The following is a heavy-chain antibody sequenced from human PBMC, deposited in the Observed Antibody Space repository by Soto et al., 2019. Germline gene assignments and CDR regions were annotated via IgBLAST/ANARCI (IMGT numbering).Heavy chain of an antibody. CDR3: SRSRPGVTHDS. CDR2: TRNKANHYTT. Sequence: GSLRLSCAASGFTRSDYYMEWVRQAPGQGLEWIGLTRNKANHYTTEYAASVKGRFTISRDDSKNSLYLQMSSLNTEDTALYYCSRSRPGVTHDSWGQGT. V-gene: IGHV3-72*01. J-gene: IGHJ4*02. CDR1: GFTRSDYY. D-gene: IGHD3-10*01.